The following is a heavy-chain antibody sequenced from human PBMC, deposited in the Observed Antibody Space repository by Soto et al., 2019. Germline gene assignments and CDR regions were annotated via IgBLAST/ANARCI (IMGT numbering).Heavy chain of an antibody. J-gene: IGHJ4*02. V-gene: IGHV3-11*01. D-gene: IGHD3-22*01. CDR3: ARDLGYYDSSGYLDY. Sequence: GGSLRLSCAASGFTFSDYYMSWIRQAPGKGLEWVSYISSSDTIISYADSVKGRVTISRDNAKNSLYLQMNSLRAEDTAVYYCARDLGYYDSSGYLDYWGQGTLVTVSS. CDR1: GFTFSDYY. CDR2: ISSSDTII.